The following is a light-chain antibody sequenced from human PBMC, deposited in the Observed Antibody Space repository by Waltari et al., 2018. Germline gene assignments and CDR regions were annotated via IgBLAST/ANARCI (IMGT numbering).Light chain of an antibody. V-gene: IGLV2-23*01. CDR3: FSYAGRATGV. Sequence: QSALTQPASGSGSPGQSITISCTGTSSDVGKYNLVPWYQQHPGQAPKLMIYEGSQRPPGVSDRFSGSKSGNTASLTISGLQAEDEADYYCFSYAGRATGVFGGGTKLTVL. CDR1: SSDVGKYNL. J-gene: IGLJ2*01. CDR2: EGS.